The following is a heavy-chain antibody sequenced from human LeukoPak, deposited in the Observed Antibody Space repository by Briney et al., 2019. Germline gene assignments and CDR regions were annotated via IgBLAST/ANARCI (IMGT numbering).Heavy chain of an antibody. CDR2: ISNSGGSV. D-gene: IGHD3-16*01. CDR3: AKDQRGAPEGGYYFDY. Sequence: PGGSLRLSCAASGFTFSSHGMNWVRQAPGKGLEWISGISNSGGSVYYADSVKGRFTISRDNSKNTLYLQMNSLRAEDTAVYYCAKDQRGAPEGGYYFDYWGQGTLVTVSS. J-gene: IGHJ4*02. CDR1: GFTFSSHG. V-gene: IGHV3-23*01.